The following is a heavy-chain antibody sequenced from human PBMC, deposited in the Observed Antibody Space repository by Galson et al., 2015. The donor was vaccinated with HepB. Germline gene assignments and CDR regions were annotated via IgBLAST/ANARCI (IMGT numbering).Heavy chain of an antibody. J-gene: IGHJ4*02. CDR1: GFTFSSYS. D-gene: IGHD2-15*01. CDR3: ARGVVVVATPFDY. V-gene: IGHV3-30*03. Sequence: SLRLSCAASGFTFSSYSMNWVRQAPGKGLEWVAVISYDGSNKYYADSVKGRFTISRDNSKNTLYLQMNSLRAEDTAVYYCARGVVVVATPFDYWGQGTLVTVSS. CDR2: ISYDGSNK.